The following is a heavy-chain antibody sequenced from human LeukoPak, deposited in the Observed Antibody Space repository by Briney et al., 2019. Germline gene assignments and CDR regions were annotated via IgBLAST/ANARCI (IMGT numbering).Heavy chain of an antibody. V-gene: IGHV1-46*01. D-gene: IGHD1-26*01. CDR1: GYTFTSYY. J-gene: IGHJ4*02. Sequence: ASVKVFCKASGYTFTSYYMHWVRQAPGQGLEGMGIINPSGGSTSYAQKFQGRVTMTRDTSTSTVYMELSSLRSEDTAVYYCARVPPRWELPDYWGQGTLVTVSS. CDR2: INPSGGST. CDR3: ARVPPRWELPDY.